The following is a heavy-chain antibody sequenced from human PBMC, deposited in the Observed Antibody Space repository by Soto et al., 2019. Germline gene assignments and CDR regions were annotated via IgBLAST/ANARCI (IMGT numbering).Heavy chain of an antibody. CDR1: DGSVTTGNYY. D-gene: IGHD3-3*02. J-gene: IGHJ4*02. CDR3: ARGPSTLGFSIFDY. Sequence: SETLSLTFSVSDGSVTTGNYYWSVGRHPPGKGLEWIGHIYYIGTTNYNPSLKSRVTISVDTSKNQFSLKLSSVTAAETAVYYCARGPSTLGFSIFDYWGQGTLVTVSS. CDR2: IYYIGTT. V-gene: IGHV4-61*01.